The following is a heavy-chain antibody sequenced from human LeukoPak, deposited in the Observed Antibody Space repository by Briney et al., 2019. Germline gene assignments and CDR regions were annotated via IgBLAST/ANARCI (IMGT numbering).Heavy chain of an antibody. CDR3: ARAPRSGSPHYFDY. D-gene: IGHD3-3*01. V-gene: IGHV4-59*01. CDR1: GGPISSYY. J-gene: IGHJ4*02. CDR2: IYYSGST. Sequence: SETLSLTCTVSGGPISSYYWSWIRQPPGKGLEWIGYIYYSGSTNYNPSLKSRVTISVDTSKNQFSLKLSSVTAADTAVYYCARAPRSGSPHYFDYWGQGTLVTVSS.